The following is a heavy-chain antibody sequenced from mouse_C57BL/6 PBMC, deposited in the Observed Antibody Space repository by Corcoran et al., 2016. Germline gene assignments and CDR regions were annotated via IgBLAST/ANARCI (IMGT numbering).Heavy chain of an antibody. J-gene: IGHJ3*01. CDR3: ARTYDYDGAWFAY. V-gene: IGHV9-3*01. Sequence: QIQLVQSGPELKKPGETVKISCKASGYTFTTYGMSWVKQAPGKGLKWMGWINTYSGVPTYADDFKGRFAFSLETSASTAYLQINNLKNEDTATYFCARTYDYDGAWFAYWGQGTLVTVSA. CDR2: INTYSGVP. CDR1: GYTFTTYG. D-gene: IGHD2-4*01.